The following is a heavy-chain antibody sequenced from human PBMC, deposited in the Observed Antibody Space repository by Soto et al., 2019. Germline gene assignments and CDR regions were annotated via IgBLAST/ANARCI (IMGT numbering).Heavy chain of an antibody. CDR2: ISYDGSNK. V-gene: IGHV3-30*18. CDR1: GFTFSSYG. Sequence: GGSLRLSCAASGFTFSSYGMHWVRQAPGKGLEWVAVISYDGSNKYYADSVKGRFTISRDNSKNTLYLQMNSLRAEDTAVYYCAKDRGGPYRYYYYYMDVWGKGTTVTVSS. J-gene: IGHJ6*03. D-gene: IGHD2-15*01. CDR3: AKDRGGPYRYYYYYMDV.